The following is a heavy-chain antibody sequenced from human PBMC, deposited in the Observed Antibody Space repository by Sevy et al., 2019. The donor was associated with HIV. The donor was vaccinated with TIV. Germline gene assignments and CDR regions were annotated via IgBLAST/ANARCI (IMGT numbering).Heavy chain of an antibody. V-gene: IGHV3-48*03. CDR1: GFTFSSYE. D-gene: IGHD2-2*02. CDR3: ARGDIAVVPAAIHLDY. CDR2: ISSSGSTI. Sequence: GGSLRLSCAASGFTFSSYEMNWVRQAPGKGLEWVSYISSSGSTIYYADSVKGRFTISRDNAKNSLYLQMNSLRAEDTAVYYCARGDIAVVPAAIHLDYWGQGTLVTVSS. J-gene: IGHJ4*02.